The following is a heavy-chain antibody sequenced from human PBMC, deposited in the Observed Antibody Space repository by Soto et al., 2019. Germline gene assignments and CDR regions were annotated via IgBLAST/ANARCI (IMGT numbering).Heavy chain of an antibody. V-gene: IGHV1-69*06. CDR1: GGTFSSSA. J-gene: IGHJ6*02. D-gene: IGHD3-22*01. CDR2: IIPVFGTA. Sequence: QVQLVQSGAEVKKPGSSVKVSCKASGGTFSSSAISWVRQAPGQGLEWMGAIIPVFGTAHYAQKFQGRVTITADKPTSTAYMDLSTLRSEDTAVYYCARERPVRVKDVWGQGTTVTVSS. CDR3: ARERPVRVKDV.